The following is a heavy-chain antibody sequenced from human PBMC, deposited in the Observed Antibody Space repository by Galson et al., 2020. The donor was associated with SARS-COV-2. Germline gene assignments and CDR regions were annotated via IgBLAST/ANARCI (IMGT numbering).Heavy chain of an antibody. J-gene: IGHJ3*02. Sequence: GESLKISCKGSGYSFTSYWIGWVRQMPGKGLEWMGIIYPGDSDTRYSPSFQGQVTISADKSISTAYLQWSSLKASDTAMYYCGTYCSSTSCHSLLNAFDIWGQGTMVTVCS. CDR3: GTYCSSTSCHSLLNAFDI. V-gene: IGHV5-51*01. CDR2: IYPGDSDT. D-gene: IGHD2-2*01. CDR1: GYSFTSYW.